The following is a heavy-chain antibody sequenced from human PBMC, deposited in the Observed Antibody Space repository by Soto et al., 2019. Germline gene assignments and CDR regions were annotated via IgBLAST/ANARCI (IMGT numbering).Heavy chain of an antibody. CDR3: ARGEGGRYYGMDV. Sequence: SETLSLTCAVYGGSFSGYYWSWIRQPPGKGLEWIGEINHSGSTNYNPSLKSRVTISVDTSKNQFSLKLSSVTAADTAVYYCARGEGGRYYGMDVWGQGTTVTVSS. D-gene: IGHD2-15*01. V-gene: IGHV4-34*01. J-gene: IGHJ6*02. CDR1: GGSFSGYY. CDR2: INHSGST.